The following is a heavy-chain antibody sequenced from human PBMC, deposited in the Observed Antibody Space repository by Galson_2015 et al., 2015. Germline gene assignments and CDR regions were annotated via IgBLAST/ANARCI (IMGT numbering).Heavy chain of an antibody. CDR2: TYYRSKWYN. D-gene: IGHD2-2*02. CDR1: GDSVSSHSAA. V-gene: IGHV6-1*01. J-gene: IGHJ6*03. CDR3: ARDLVVVPAAVLWYYYYMDV. Sequence: CAISGDSVSSHSAAWNWIRQSPSRGLEWLGRTYYRSKWYNDYAVSVKSRITINPDTSKNQFSLQLNSVTPEDTAVYYCARDLVVVPAAVLWYYYYMDVRGKGTTVTVSS.